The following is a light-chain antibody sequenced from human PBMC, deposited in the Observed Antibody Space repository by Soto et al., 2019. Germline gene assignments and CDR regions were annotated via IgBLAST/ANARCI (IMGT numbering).Light chain of an antibody. CDR1: ERISDY. Sequence: DIQRTQSRSSLSASVGDRVTISCRASERISDYLAWYQQKPGKAPKLLINTASSLRSGVPSRFSGSGSGTDFTLTIDSLQPEDFATYFCQQTNTAPWTFGQGTKVDIK. V-gene: IGKV1-39*01. CDR3: QQTNTAPWT. J-gene: IGKJ1*01. CDR2: TAS.